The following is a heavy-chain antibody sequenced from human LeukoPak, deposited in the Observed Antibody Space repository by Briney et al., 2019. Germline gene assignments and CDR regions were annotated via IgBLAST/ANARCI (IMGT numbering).Heavy chain of an antibody. V-gene: IGHV1-46*01. CDR1: GYIFTSYY. Sequence: ASVKVSCKASGYIFTSYYVHWVRQAPGQGLEWMGIINPGGGSTTCAQKFQGRITMTRDMSTTTVYMELSSLRSEDTATYYCTRSQSRPPGAFDPWGQGTLVIASS. CDR3: TRSQSRPPGAFDP. D-gene: IGHD3-10*01. CDR2: INPGGGST. J-gene: IGHJ5*02.